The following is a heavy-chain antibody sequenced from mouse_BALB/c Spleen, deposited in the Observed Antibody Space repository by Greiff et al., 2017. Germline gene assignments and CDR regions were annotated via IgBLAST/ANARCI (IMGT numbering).Heavy chain of an antibody. J-gene: IGHJ4*01. CDR2: ISSGSSTI. D-gene: IGHD1-1*01. V-gene: IGHV5-17*02. Sequence: EVQVVESGGGLVKPGGSRKLSCAASGFTFSSFGMHWVRQAPEKGLEWVAYISSGSSTIYYADTVKGRFTISRDNPKNTLFLQMTSLRSEDTAMYYCARGGLLRSHAMDYWGQGTSVTVSS. CDR1: GFTFSSFG. CDR3: ARGGLLRSHAMDY.